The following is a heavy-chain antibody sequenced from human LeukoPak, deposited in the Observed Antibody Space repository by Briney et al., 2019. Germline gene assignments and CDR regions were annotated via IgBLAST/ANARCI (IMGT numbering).Heavy chain of an antibody. CDR3: ARIPLPIVATMTGSFGFDY. Sequence: PSETLSLTCAVYGGSFSGYYWSWIRQPPGKGLEWIGEINHSGSTNYNPSLKSRVTISVDTSKNQFSLKLSSVTAADTAVYYCARIPLPIVATMTGSFGFDYWGQGTLVTVSS. CDR1: GGSFSGYY. V-gene: IGHV4-34*01. CDR2: INHSGST. D-gene: IGHD5-12*01. J-gene: IGHJ4*02.